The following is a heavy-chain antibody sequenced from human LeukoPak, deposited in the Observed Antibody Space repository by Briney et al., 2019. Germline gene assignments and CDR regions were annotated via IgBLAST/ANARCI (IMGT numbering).Heavy chain of an antibody. CDR2: INHRGST. J-gene: IGHJ3*02. CDR1: GGSFSGYY. CDR3: ARAGDYDFWSGYPNDAFDI. V-gene: IGHV4-34*01. D-gene: IGHD3-3*01. Sequence: PSETLSLTCAVYGGSFSGYYWSWIRQPPGKGLEWIGEINHRGSTNYNPSLKSRVTISVDTSKNQFSLKLSSVTAADTAVYYCARAGDYDFWSGYPNDAFDIWGQGTMVTVSS.